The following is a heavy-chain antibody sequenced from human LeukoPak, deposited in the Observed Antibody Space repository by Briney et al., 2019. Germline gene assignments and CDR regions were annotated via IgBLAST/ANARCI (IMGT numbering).Heavy chain of an antibody. Sequence: GGSLRLSCAASGFTFSSYEMNWVRQAPGKGLEWVSYISSSGSTIYYADSVKGRFTISRDNAKNSLYLQMNSLRAEDTAVYYCARRSDSYGPLIFDYWGQGTLVTVSS. D-gene: IGHD5-18*01. CDR3: ARRSDSYGPLIFDY. V-gene: IGHV3-48*03. CDR2: ISSSGSTI. J-gene: IGHJ4*02. CDR1: GFTFSSYE.